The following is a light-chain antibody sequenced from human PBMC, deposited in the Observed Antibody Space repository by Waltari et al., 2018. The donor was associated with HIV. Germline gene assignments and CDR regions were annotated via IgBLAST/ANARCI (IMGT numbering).Light chain of an antibody. J-gene: IGKJ1*01. V-gene: IGKV1-39*01. Sequence: DIQMTQSPSSVSASVGHRVTITCRASQTINNHLNWYQQRPGKAPKLLIYAASSLQNGVPSRFSGSGSGTDFTLTISSLQPEDFTTFFCQHSRAFGQGTKVEIK. CDR3: QHSRA. CDR1: QTINNH. CDR2: AAS.